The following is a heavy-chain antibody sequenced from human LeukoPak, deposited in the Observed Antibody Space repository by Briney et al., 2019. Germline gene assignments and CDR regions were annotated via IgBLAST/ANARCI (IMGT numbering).Heavy chain of an antibody. J-gene: IGHJ4*02. CDR2: ISSSGGPT. D-gene: IGHD4-17*01. Sequence: GGSLRLSCAASGFTFSSFAMNWVRQAPGKGLYWVSGISSSGGPTYYADSVKGRFTISRDNSKNTLYLRMNSLRAEDTAPYYCVTDYGNGFDYWGQGTLVTVSS. CDR3: VTDYGNGFDY. CDR1: GFTFSSFA. V-gene: IGHV3-23*01.